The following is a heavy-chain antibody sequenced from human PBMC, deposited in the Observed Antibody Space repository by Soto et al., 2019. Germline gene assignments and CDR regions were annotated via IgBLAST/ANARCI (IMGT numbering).Heavy chain of an antibody. CDR2: IYHSGSS. CDR1: GDSISSGGYS. J-gene: IGHJ5*02. Sequence: PSETLSLTCTVSGDSISSGGYSWSWIRQSPGKGLEWIGYIYHSGSSYYNPSLKSRLIMSVDTSRNHFSLKLNSVTAADTAVYYCARRGSGTLDPWGQGILVTVSS. V-gene: IGHV4-30-2*06. D-gene: IGHD3-16*01. CDR3: ARRGSGTLDP.